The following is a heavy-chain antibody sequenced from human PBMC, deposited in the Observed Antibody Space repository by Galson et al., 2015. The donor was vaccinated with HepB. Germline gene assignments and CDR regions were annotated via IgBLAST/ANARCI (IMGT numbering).Heavy chain of an antibody. CDR1: GFTFSDYS. CDR2: ISSTAYYT. J-gene: IGHJ4*02. CDR3: ARAQSFDY. V-gene: IGHV3-21*01. Sequence: SLRLSCAASGFTFSDYSMNWVRQAPGKGLEWVSSISSTAYYTYYADSVKGRFTISRDSANNSLYLQMNSLRAEDTAVYYCARAQSFDYWGQGTLVTVSS.